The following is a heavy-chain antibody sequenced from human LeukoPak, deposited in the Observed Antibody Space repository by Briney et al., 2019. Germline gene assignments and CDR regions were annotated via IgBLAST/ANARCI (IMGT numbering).Heavy chain of an antibody. J-gene: IGHJ5*01. CDR2: VDPEYGEQ. Sequence: ASVKLSCTVSGNTLSKLSIHWVRQAPGTGLEWMGGVDPEYGEQLSAPKFQGRLTMTEDTSTDTAYMELSSLNSEETAVYYCATATIIWGSYRSWLDSWDQGTLDTVSS. CDR3: ATATIIWGSYRSWLDS. CDR1: GNTLSKLS. D-gene: IGHD3-16*02. V-gene: IGHV1-24*01.